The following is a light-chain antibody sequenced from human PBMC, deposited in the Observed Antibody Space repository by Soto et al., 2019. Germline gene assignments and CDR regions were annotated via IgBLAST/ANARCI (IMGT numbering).Light chain of an antibody. Sequence: EIVLTQSPGTLSLSPGERVTLSCRASQSVSSNSIAWYRQKPGQAPRLVMYGGFSRHTGIPGTFSSSGSGTDSTLTISSLEPEDFAVYYCQYYGGSSRTFGQGTKVEIE. CDR3: QYYGGSSRT. V-gene: IGKV3-20*01. J-gene: IGKJ1*01. CDR2: GGF. CDR1: QSVSSNS.